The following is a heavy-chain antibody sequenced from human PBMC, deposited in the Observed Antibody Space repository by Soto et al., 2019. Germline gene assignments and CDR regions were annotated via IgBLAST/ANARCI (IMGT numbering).Heavy chain of an antibody. CDR2: IKQDGSEK. CDR3: ARDLYDFWSGYPPGDYGMDV. Sequence: GGSLRLSCAASGFTFSSYWVSWVRQAPGEGLEWVANIKQDGSEKYYVDSVKGRFTISRDNAKNSLYLQMNSLRAEDTAVYYCARDLYDFWSGYPPGDYGMDVWGQGTTVTVSS. D-gene: IGHD3-3*01. CDR1: GFTFSSYW. V-gene: IGHV3-7*03. J-gene: IGHJ6*02.